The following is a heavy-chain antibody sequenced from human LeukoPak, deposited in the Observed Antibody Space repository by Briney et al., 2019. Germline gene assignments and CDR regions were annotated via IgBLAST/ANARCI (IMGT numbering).Heavy chain of an antibody. CDR2: IRYDGSNK. Sequence: PGGSLRLSCAASGFTFSSYGMHWVRQAPGKGLEWVAFIRYDGSNKYYADSVKGRFTISRDSSKNTLYLQMNSLRAEDTAVYYCAKDIVTGSYDSSGYDRWGQGTLVTVSS. CDR1: GFTFSSYG. CDR3: AKDIVTGSYDSSGYDR. V-gene: IGHV3-30*02. J-gene: IGHJ4*02. D-gene: IGHD3-22*01.